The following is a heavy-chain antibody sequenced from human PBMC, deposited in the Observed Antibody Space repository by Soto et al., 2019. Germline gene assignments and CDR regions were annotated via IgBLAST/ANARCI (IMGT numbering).Heavy chain of an antibody. CDR1: GYTFTAYN. D-gene: IGHD3-10*01. CDR2: INAGNGNT. V-gene: IGHV1-3*01. J-gene: IGHJ5*02. CDR3: ARVAPSGGSVPRFDP. Sequence: ASVKVSCKAFGYTFTAYNTHWLRQAPGQGLEWMGWINAGNGNTRSSRKFQGRVIITRDTSATTAYLEVDSLRSEDTAIYYCARVAPSGGSVPRFDPWGQGTLVTVSS.